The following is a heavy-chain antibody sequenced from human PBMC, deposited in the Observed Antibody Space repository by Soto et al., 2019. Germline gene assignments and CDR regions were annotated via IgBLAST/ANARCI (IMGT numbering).Heavy chain of an antibody. CDR1: GGTLSDHG. CDR2: TIPVFNTA. V-gene: IGHV1-69*06. J-gene: IGHJ3*02. D-gene: IGHD3-10*01. CDR3: ARGVYGSGNYYTGPSAFDI. Sequence: QVQLEQSGAEVKKPGSSVKISCKASGGTLSDHGVSWLRQAPGQGLEWVGGTIPVFNTAKYAPKFQGRVTIAAAKSTNIAYMEVGSLRSDDTALYYCARGVYGSGNYYTGPSAFDIWGQGTLVIVSS.